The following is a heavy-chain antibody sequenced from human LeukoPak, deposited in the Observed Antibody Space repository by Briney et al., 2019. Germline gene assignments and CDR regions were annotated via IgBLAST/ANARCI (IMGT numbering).Heavy chain of an antibody. V-gene: IGHV3-7*01. D-gene: IGHD4-11*01. CDR2: IKLDGSEK. J-gene: IGHJ4*02. CDR3: TRDPTQYLRYGYFDY. Sequence: GGSLRLSCAASGFTFSSYWMSWVRQAPGKGLEWVANIKLDGSEKYYVDSVKGRFTISRDNAKNSLYLQMSSLRAEDTAVYYCTRDPTQYLRYGYFDYWGQGTLVTVSS. CDR1: GFTFSSYW.